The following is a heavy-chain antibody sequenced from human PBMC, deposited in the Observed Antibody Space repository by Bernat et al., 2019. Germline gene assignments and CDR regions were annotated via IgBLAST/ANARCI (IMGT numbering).Heavy chain of an antibody. CDR3: AREEREWLIDY. J-gene: IGHJ4*02. D-gene: IGHD3-16*01. V-gene: IGHV1-18*04. CDR2: ISAYNGNT. Sequence: QVQLVQSGAEVKKPGASVKVSCKASGYTFTSYGISWVRQAPGQGLEWMGWISAYNGNTNYAQKLQGRVTMTTDTPTRTAYMEVRSRRSDDTAVYYCAREEREWLIDYWGQGTLVTVSS. CDR1: GYTFTSYG.